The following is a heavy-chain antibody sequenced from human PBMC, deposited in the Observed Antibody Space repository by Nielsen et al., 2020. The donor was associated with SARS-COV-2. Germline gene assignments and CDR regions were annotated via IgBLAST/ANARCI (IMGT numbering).Heavy chain of an antibody. CDR1: GFTFSAFW. V-gene: IGHV3-7*03. CDR2: IRPDGTGA. J-gene: IGHJ4*02. Sequence: GESLKISCAAPGFTFSAFWMAWVRQAPGKGLEWLSNIRPDGTGANYVDSVKGRFTISRDNAKHLLYLQMGSLRADDTAVYFCKSEGNWGQGTLVTVSS. CDR3: KSEGN.